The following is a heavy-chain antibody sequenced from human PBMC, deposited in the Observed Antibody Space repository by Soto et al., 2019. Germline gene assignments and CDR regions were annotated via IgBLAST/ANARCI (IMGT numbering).Heavy chain of an antibody. CDR2: IYWDDDK. J-gene: IGHJ4*02. V-gene: IGHV2-5*02. Sequence: QITLKESGPTLVKPTQTLTLTCTFSGFSLSTSGVGVGWIRQPPGKALEWLALIYWDDDKRYSPSLKSRLTLTKDTSKNQVVLTMTNMDPVDTATYYCAHRGYYGSGSYPTLDYWGQGTLVTVSS. CDR3: AHRGYYGSGSYPTLDY. CDR1: GFSLSTSGVG. D-gene: IGHD3-10*01.